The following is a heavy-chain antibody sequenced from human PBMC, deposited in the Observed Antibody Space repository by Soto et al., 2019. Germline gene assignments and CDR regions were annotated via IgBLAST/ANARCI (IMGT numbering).Heavy chain of an antibody. CDR1: GGTFSSYA. Sequence: QVQLVQSGAEVKKPGSSVKVSCKASGGTFSSYAISWVRQAPGQGLEWMGGIIPIFGTANYAQKFQGRVTISANKSTSTDYKELRSLRSEDTGVYYCARNDFWSGSERYYGMDVWGQGTTVTVSS. V-gene: IGHV1-69*06. CDR3: ARNDFWSGSERYYGMDV. J-gene: IGHJ6*02. D-gene: IGHD3-3*01. CDR2: IIPIFGTA.